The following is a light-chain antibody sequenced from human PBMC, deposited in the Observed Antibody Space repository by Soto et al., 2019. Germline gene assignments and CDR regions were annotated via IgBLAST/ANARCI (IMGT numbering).Light chain of an antibody. J-gene: IGKJ2*01. CDR3: QQYNNWLRT. Sequence: EIVMTQSPATLSVSPGERATVSCRASQSVSSNLAWYQQKPGQAPRLLIYGASTRATGIPARFSGSGSGTEFTRTIGSLQSEDFAVYYCQQYNNWLRTFGQGTKLEIK. CDR2: GAS. V-gene: IGKV3-15*01. CDR1: QSVSSN.